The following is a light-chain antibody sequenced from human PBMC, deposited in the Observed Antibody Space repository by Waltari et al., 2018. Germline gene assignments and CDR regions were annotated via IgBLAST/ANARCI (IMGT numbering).Light chain of an antibody. Sequence: DIVMTQSPDSLAVSLGERATISCRSSQSVLYNSNDKTYLAWYQQKPGQTPRLLIYWASTRESGVPDRFSGSGSGTDFTLTISNLQAEDGAVYYCQQYYRSRTFGQGTKVEIK. CDR2: WAS. V-gene: IGKV4-1*01. CDR1: QSVLYNSNDKTY. J-gene: IGKJ1*01. CDR3: QQYYRSRT.